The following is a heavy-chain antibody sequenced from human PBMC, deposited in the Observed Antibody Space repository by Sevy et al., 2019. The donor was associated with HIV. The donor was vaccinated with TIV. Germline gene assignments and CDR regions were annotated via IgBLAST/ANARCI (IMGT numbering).Heavy chain of an antibody. CDR1: GYTFTSYD. Sequence: ASVKVSCKASGYTFTSYDINWVRQATGQGLEWMGWMNPNSGNTGYAQKFQGRVTMTRNTSISTAYMELSSLRSEDTAVYYCARLPYDFWSGYYNPYYYYGMDVWDQGTTVTVSS. J-gene: IGHJ6*02. CDR2: MNPNSGNT. CDR3: ARLPYDFWSGYYNPYYYYGMDV. D-gene: IGHD3-3*01. V-gene: IGHV1-8*01.